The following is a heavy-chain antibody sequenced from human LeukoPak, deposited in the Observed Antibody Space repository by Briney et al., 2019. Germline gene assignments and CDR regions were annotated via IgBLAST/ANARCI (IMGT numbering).Heavy chain of an antibody. Sequence: PSETLSLTCTVSGGSISSSRYYWGWIRQPPGKGLEWIGSIYYSGSTYYNPSLKSRVTISVDTSKNQFSLKLSSVTAADTAVYYCAKRSLRGAAAGAFDIWGQGTMVTVSS. D-gene: IGHD6-13*01. CDR1: GGSISSSRYY. V-gene: IGHV4-39*01. J-gene: IGHJ3*02. CDR2: IYYSGST. CDR3: AKRSLRGAAAGAFDI.